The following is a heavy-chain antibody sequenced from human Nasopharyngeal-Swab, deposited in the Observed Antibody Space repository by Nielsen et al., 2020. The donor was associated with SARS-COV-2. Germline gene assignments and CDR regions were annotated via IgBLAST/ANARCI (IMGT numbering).Heavy chain of an antibody. J-gene: IGHJ4*02. CDR1: GYSFTSYW. Sequence: GGSLRLSCKGSGYSFTSYWIGWVRQMPGKGLEWMGIIYPGDSDTRYSPSFQGQVTISADKSTSTAYLQWSSLRAEDTAVYYCAKAGANYYFDYWGQGTLVTVSS. V-gene: IGHV5-51*01. CDR3: AKAGANYYFDY. D-gene: IGHD1-26*01. CDR2: IYPGDSDT.